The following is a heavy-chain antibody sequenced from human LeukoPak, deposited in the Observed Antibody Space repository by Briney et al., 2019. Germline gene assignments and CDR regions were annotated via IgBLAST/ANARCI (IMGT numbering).Heavy chain of an antibody. CDR3: ASGSGSYRTPYYYKDV. Sequence: GGSLRLSCAASGFTVSSNYMSWVRQAPGKGLEWVSVIYSGGSTYYADSVKGRFTISRDNSKNTLYLQMNSLGAEDTAVYYCASGSGSYRTPYYYKDVWGTGTTVTVSS. CDR1: GFTVSSNY. CDR2: IYSGGST. J-gene: IGHJ6*03. D-gene: IGHD3-10*01. V-gene: IGHV3-53*01.